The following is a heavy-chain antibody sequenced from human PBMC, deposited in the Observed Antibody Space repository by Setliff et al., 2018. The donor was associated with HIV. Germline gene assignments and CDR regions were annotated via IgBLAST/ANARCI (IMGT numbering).Heavy chain of an antibody. CDR1: GYTFTSYY. J-gene: IGHJ1*01. D-gene: IGHD6-6*01. CDR2: INPSSGST. Sequence: ASVKVSCKASGYTFTSYYMHWVRQAPGQGLEWMGIINPSSGSTTYAQKCQGRVTMTRDTSTSTVYMELSSLRSEDTAVYYCARDPAPSSSASYFQHWAQSTPVTLSS. CDR3: ARDPAPSSSASYFQH. V-gene: IGHV1-46*01.